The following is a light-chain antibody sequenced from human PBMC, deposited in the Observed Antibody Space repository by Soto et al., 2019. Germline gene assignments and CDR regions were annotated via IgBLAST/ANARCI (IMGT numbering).Light chain of an antibody. Sequence: EIVLTQSPGTLSLSPGERATLSCRASQSVSSNSLAWYQQKPGQAPRLLIYGASSRASGIPDRFSGSGSGTDFTLTISRLEPEDFAVYYCQQYGSSLPWTFGQGTKVDIK. CDR3: QQYGSSLPWT. J-gene: IGKJ1*01. V-gene: IGKV3-20*01. CDR2: GAS. CDR1: QSVSSNS.